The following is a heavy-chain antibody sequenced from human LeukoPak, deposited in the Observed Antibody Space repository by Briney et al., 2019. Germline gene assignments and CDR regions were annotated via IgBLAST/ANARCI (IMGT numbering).Heavy chain of an antibody. J-gene: IGHJ4*02. CDR1: GGSISSYY. V-gene: IGHV4-59*01. CDR3: ARWSTVTTISGALDY. D-gene: IGHD4-17*01. CDR2: IYYSGST. Sequence: PSETLSLTCTVSGGSISSYYWSWIRQPPGKGLEWIGYIYYSGSTNYNPSLKSRVTISVDTSKNQFSLKLSSVTAADTAVYYCARWSTVTTISGALDYWGQGTLVTVSS.